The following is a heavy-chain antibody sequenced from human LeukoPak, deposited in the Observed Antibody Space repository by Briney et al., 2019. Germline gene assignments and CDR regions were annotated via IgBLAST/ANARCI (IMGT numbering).Heavy chain of an antibody. Sequence: PGGSLRLSCAASGFTFSSYAMHWVRQAPGKGLEWVAVISYDGSNKYYADSVKGRFTISRDNSKNTLYLQMNSLRAEDTAVYYCARDRGWLQLTSYYFDYWGQGTLVTVSS. CDR3: ARDRGWLQLTSYYFDY. CDR2: ISYDGSNK. D-gene: IGHD5-24*01. J-gene: IGHJ4*02. CDR1: GFTFSSYA. V-gene: IGHV3-30*04.